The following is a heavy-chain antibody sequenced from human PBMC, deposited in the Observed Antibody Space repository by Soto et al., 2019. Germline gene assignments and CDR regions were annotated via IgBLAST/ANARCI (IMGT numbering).Heavy chain of an antibody. D-gene: IGHD3-22*01. CDR2: IWYDGSNK. CDR3: ARERYYDSSGYSDY. Sequence: PGGSLRLSCAASGFPFSSYCMHWVRPAPGKGLEWVAVIWYDGSNKYYADSVKGRFTTSRDNAKNSLYLQMNSLRAEDTAVYYCARERYYDSSGYSDYWGQGTLVTVSS. J-gene: IGHJ4*02. CDR1: GFPFSSYC. V-gene: IGHV3-33*01.